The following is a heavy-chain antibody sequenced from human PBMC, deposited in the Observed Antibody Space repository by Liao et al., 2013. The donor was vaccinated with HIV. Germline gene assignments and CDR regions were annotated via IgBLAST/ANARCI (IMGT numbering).Heavy chain of an antibody. V-gene: IGHV4-34*01. CDR3: ASGYDNGWSAYGY. CDR1: GGSFSNYY. D-gene: IGHD6-19*01. CDR2: INHSGST. J-gene: IGHJ4*02. Sequence: QVQLQQWGAGLLKPSETLSLTCAVYGGSFSNYYWSWIRQPPGKGLEWIGEINHSGSTNYNPSLKSRATISVDTSKNQFSLTLSSVTAADTAVYYCASGYDNGWSAYGYWGQGTLVTVSS.